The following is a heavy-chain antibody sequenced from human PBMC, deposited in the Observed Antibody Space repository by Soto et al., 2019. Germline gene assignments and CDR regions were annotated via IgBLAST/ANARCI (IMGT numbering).Heavy chain of an antibody. CDR3: SRVPLLMVETDY. CDR2: IKSKAYGGTT. Sequence: EVQVMDSGGGLVQPGRSLRLSCTASGFTFGDYAMRWFRQAPGKGLEWVGFIKSKAYGGTTEYAASVKGRFTISRDDSKSIAYLQMNSLKTEDTAVYYCSRVPLLMVETDYWGQGTLVTVSS. CDR1: GFTFGDYA. J-gene: IGHJ4*02. V-gene: IGHV3-49*03. D-gene: IGHD2-8*01.